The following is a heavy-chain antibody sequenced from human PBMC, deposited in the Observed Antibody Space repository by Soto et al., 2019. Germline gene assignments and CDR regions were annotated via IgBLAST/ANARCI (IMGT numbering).Heavy chain of an antibody. CDR3: ARLGQTEDYDFWSGYYPASPD. CDR2: VYYSGST. V-gene: IGHV4-39*01. Sequence: SETLSLTCTVSGGSVSSSSYYWGWVRQPPGKGLEWIGSVYYSGSTYYNPSLESRVTISVDKSKNQFSLKLSSVTAADTAVYYCARLGQTEDYDFWSGYYPASPDWGKGTLVTVDS. D-gene: IGHD3-3*01. J-gene: IGHJ4*02. CDR1: GGSVSSSSYY.